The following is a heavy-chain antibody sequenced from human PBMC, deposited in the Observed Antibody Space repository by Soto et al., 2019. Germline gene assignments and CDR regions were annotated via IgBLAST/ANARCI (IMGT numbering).Heavy chain of an antibody. V-gene: IGHV5-51*01. Sequence: GASLKISFKGCGYGFTDYWIGWVRQMPGNGLEWMGIGYPGHSDTRFSPSFEGQGTISADRSISPAYLQWTSLKGSAPALSSGARAALPTFANNAFESWGKGTMI. CDR2: GYPGHSDT. J-gene: IGHJ3*02. CDR1: GYGFTDYW. D-gene: IGHD1-26*01. CDR3: ARAALPTFANNAFES.